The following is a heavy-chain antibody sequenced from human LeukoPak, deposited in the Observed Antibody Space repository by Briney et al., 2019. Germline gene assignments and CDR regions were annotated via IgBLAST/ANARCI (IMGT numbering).Heavy chain of an antibody. D-gene: IGHD3-3*01. J-gene: IGHJ4*02. Sequence: PGGSLRLSCVTSGLTFNNAWMSWVRQAPGKGLEWVSSISGSSTYIYYADSVKGRFTISRDNAKNSLYLQMNSLRAEDTAVYYCARGSEWSSGVSDYWGQGTLVTVSS. V-gene: IGHV3-21*01. CDR2: ISGSSTYI. CDR3: ARGSEWSSGVSDY. CDR1: GLTFNNAW.